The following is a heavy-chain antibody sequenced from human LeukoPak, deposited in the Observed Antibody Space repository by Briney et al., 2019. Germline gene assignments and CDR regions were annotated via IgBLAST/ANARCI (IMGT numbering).Heavy chain of an antibody. V-gene: IGHV1-18*01. Sequence: ASVKVSRKASGYTFTSYGISWVRQAPGQGLEWMGWISAYNGNTNYAQKLQGRVTMTTDTSTSTAYMELRSLRSDDTAVYYCARLKRGTTWIHYFDYWGQGTLVTVSS. D-gene: IGHD1-7*01. J-gene: IGHJ4*02. CDR1: GYTFTSYG. CDR2: ISAYNGNT. CDR3: ARLKRGTTWIHYFDY.